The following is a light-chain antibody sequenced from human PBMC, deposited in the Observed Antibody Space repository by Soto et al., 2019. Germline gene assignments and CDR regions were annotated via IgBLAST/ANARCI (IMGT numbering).Light chain of an antibody. V-gene: IGLV2-14*03. CDR3: ISYTDRQSYL. CDR2: AVS. J-gene: IGLJ1*01. CDR1: SSDIGSYDH. Sequence: QSVLTQPASVSGSPGQTISISCSGTSSDIGSYDHVAWYQQFPGESPKLIIYAVSDRPSGVTDRFSVSKSGLSASLTISGLQTEDEADYYCISYTDRQSYLFGTGTKVTVL.